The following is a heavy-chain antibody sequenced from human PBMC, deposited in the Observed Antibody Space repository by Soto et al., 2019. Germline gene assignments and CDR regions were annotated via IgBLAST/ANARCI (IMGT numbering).Heavy chain of an antibody. Sequence: GGSLRLSCAASGFTFSSYGMHWVRQAPGKGLEWVAVISYDGSNKYYADSVKGRFTISRDNSKNTLYLQMNSLRAEDTAVYYCAKDLVGGVRYYYGMDVWGQGTTVTVSS. CDR3: AKDLVGGVRYYYGMDV. V-gene: IGHV3-30*18. CDR1: GFTFSSYG. D-gene: IGHD1-26*01. J-gene: IGHJ6*02. CDR2: ISYDGSNK.